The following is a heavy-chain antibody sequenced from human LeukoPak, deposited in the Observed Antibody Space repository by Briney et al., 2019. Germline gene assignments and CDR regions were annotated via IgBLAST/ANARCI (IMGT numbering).Heavy chain of an antibody. V-gene: IGHV3-49*04. CDR1: GFTFGDYA. Sequence: GGSLRLSCTASGFTFGDYAMSWVRQAPGKGLEWVGFIRSKAYGGTTEYAASVKGRFTISRDDSKSIAYLQMNSLKTEDTAVYYCTRDRRSDYYGSGSYDYWGQGTLVTVSS. D-gene: IGHD3-10*01. J-gene: IGHJ4*02. CDR3: TRDRRSDYYGSGSYDY. CDR2: IRSKAYGGTT.